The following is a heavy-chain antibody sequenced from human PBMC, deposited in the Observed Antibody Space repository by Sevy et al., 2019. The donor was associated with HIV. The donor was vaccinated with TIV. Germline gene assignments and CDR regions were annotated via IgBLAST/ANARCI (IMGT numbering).Heavy chain of an antibody. D-gene: IGHD3-10*01. Sequence: GGSLRLSCAASGFTFSHYTMNWVRQAPGKGLEWVSSICVGSSYIAYADSVKGRFTISRDNPKNSLYLQMSGLRAEDTAVYYCARGDYYGSLYYFDYWGQGTLVTVSS. CDR1: GFTFSHYT. CDR2: ICVGSSYI. V-gene: IGHV3-21*01. J-gene: IGHJ4*02. CDR3: ARGDYYGSLYYFDY.